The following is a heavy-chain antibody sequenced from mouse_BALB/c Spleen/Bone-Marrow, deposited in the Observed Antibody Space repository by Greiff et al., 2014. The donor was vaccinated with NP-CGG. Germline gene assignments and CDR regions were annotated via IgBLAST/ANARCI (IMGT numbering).Heavy chain of an antibody. CDR1: GFTFSSYG. Sequence: EVQLVESGGGLVKPGGSLKLSCAASGFTFSSYGMSRVRQTPEKRLEWVATISGGGSYTYFSDSVKGRFTISRDNAKNNLNLQMSSLRSEDTALYYCARSFGSSYWYFDVWGAGTTVTVSS. J-gene: IGHJ1*01. D-gene: IGHD1-1*01. CDR3: ARSFGSSYWYFDV. CDR2: ISGGGSYT. V-gene: IGHV5-9-2*01.